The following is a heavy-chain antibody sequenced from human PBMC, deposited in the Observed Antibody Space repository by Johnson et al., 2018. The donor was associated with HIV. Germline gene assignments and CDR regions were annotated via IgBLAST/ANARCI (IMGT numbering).Heavy chain of an antibody. Sequence: VQLVESGGGVVRPGGSPRVSCAASGFTFDDYGMSWVRQPPGKGLEWVSGINWNGGSAGYAESVKGRFTISRDNAKNSLFLQMNSLRAEDTALYYCAKDMGNYPPEYDAFDIWGQGTMVTVSS. D-gene: IGHD1-7*01. CDR3: AKDMGNYPPEYDAFDI. CDR1: GFTFDDYG. J-gene: IGHJ3*02. V-gene: IGHV3-20*04. CDR2: INWNGGSA.